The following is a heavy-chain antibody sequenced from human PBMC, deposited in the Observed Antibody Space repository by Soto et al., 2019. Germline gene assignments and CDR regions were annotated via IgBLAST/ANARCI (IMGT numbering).Heavy chain of an antibody. Sequence: EVQLVESGGGLVKPGGSLRLSCAASGFTFANAWMNWVRQASGKGLEWVGRIKSKADGGTTDYAEPVKGRFTILRDDSKKTLYVQRNSLKTEDTAVYYCTAYNSRGGMDVWGQGTTVTVSS. CDR1: GFTFANAW. J-gene: IGHJ6*02. CDR2: IKSKADGGTT. D-gene: IGHD6-13*01. CDR3: TAYNSRGGMDV. V-gene: IGHV3-15*07.